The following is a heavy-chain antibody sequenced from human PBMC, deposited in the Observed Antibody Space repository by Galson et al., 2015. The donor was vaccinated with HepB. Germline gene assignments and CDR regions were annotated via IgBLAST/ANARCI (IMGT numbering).Heavy chain of an antibody. D-gene: IGHD3-22*01. CDR2: IYSGVNT. V-gene: IGHV3-66*01. J-gene: IGHJ4*02. CDR3: ARAPRDDGSGYYYGSFGV. CDR1: GFTVSSNY. Sequence: SLRLSCAASGFTVSSNYMNWVRQAPGKGLEWVPVIYSGVNTYYADSVKGRFTISRDNSKNTLYLQMNSLRAEDTAVYYCARAPRDDGSGYYYGSFGVWGQGTLVTVSS.